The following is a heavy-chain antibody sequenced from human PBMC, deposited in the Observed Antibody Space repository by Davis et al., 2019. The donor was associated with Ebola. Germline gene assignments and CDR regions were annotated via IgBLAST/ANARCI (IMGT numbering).Heavy chain of an antibody. J-gene: IGHJ3*02. D-gene: IGHD6-6*01. V-gene: IGHV4-34*01. Sequence: PSETLSLTCAVYGGSFSGYYWSWIRQPPGKGLEWIGEINHSGSTNYNPSLKSRVTISVDTSKNQFSLKLSSVTAADTAVYYCASGIPIAARSADAFDIWGQGTMVTVSS. CDR1: GGSFSGYY. CDR3: ASGIPIAARSADAFDI. CDR2: INHSGST.